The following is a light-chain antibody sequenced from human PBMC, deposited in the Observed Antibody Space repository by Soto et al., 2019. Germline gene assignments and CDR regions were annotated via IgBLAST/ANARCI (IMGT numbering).Light chain of an antibody. CDR3: QQRSNWPT. J-gene: IGKJ5*01. CDR1: QSVSSY. Sequence: EIVLTQSPATLSLSPGERATLSCRASQSVSSYLAWYQQKPGQAPRLLIYDASNRATGIPARFSGSGSGTDFTLTISSLELEDFAVYYRQQRSNWPTFGQGTRLEIK. V-gene: IGKV3-11*01. CDR2: DAS.